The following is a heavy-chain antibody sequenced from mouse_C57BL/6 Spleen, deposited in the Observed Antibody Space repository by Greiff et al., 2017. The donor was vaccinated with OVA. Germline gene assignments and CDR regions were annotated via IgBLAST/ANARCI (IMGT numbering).Heavy chain of an antibody. Sequence: DVKLQESGPGLVKPSQSLSLTCSVTGYSITSGYYWNWIRQFPGNKLEWMGYISYDGSNNYNPSLKNRISITRDTSKNQFFLKLNSVTTEDTATYYCARRGRSYDYDGFDYWGQGTTLTVSS. J-gene: IGHJ2*01. CDR2: ISYDGSN. D-gene: IGHD2-4*01. CDR3: ARRGRSYDYDGFDY. CDR1: GYSITSGYY. V-gene: IGHV3-6*01.